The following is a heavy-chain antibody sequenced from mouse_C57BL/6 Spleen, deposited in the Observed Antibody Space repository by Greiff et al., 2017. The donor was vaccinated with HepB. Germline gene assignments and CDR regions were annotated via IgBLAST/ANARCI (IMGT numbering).Heavy chain of an antibody. CDR3: ARYFGYYGSSSDWYFDV. Sequence: EVQRVESGGGLVQPGGSLSLSCAASGFTFTDYYMSWVRQPPGKALEWLGFIRNKANGYTTEYSASVKGRFTIYRDTSQSILYLQKNALRAEDIATYDCARYFGYYGSSSDWYFDVWGTGTTVTVSS. CDR2: IRNKANGYTT. CDR1: GFTFTDYY. J-gene: IGHJ1*03. D-gene: IGHD1-1*01. V-gene: IGHV7-3*01.